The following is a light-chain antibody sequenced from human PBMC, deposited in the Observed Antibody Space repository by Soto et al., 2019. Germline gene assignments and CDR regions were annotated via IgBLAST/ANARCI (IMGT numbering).Light chain of an antibody. CDR2: TSS. V-gene: IGKV1-39*01. J-gene: IGKJ1*01. Sequence: DIQMTQSPSSLSASVGDKVTITCRASQSINTYLSWYQKKPGEPPNLLLYTSSSLRSGVPSRFSGSGSGTDFTLTISSLQPEDFATYYCQQTYTNPWTFGQGTKVEIK. CDR3: QQTYTNPWT. CDR1: QSINTY.